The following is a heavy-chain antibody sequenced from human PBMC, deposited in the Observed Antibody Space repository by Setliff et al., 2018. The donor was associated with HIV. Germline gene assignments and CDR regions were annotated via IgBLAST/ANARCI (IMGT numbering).Heavy chain of an antibody. V-gene: IGHV4-59*11. D-gene: IGHD3-16*01. CDR2: IIHSGST. J-gene: IGHJ6*02. Sequence: SETLSLTCTVSGGSISSHFWSWIRQPPGKGLEWIGEIIHSGSTNYNPSLKSRVTISIDTSKNQLSLKLSSVTAADTAVYYCARDWAAPYYYGMDVWGQGTTVTVSS. CDR3: ARDWAAPYYYGMDV. CDR1: GGSISSHF.